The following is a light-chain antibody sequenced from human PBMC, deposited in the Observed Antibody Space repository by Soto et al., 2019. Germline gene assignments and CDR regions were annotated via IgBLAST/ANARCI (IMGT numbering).Light chain of an antibody. CDR1: QSLSSN. CDR2: GAS. V-gene: IGKV3-15*01. J-gene: IGKJ4*01. Sequence: IVITQSPATPSVSPGERATLSCRASQSLSSNLAWYQQKPGQAPRLLIYGASTRATGIPARFSGSGSGTEFTLTISSLQSEDFTVYYCQQYNNWPLTFGGGTKVDIK. CDR3: QQYNNWPLT.